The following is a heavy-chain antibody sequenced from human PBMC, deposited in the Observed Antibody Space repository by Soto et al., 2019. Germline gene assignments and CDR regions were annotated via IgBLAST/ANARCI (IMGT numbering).Heavy chain of an antibody. D-gene: IGHD1-26*01. CDR2: INHSGST. J-gene: IGHJ6*02. CDR3: ARGLGVGAITGYYYGMDV. V-gene: IGHV4-34*01. Sequence: SETLSLTCAVYGGSFSGYYWSWIRQPPGKGLEWIGEINHSGSTNYNPSLKSRVTISVDTSKNQFSLKLSSVTAADTAVYYCARGLGVGAITGYYYGMDVWGQETTVTVSS. CDR1: GGSFSGYY.